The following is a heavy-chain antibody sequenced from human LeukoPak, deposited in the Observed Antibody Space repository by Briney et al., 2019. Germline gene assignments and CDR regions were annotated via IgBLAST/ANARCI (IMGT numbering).Heavy chain of an antibody. V-gene: IGHV3-48*01. Sequence: PGGSLRLSCGASGLTFSTYSMNWVRQAPGKGLEWVSYISSDSGTRYYADSVKGRFTISRDNAKNSLYLQMNSLRAEDTAAYYCARAAQPGFDPWGQGTLVTVSS. CDR2: ISSDSGTR. J-gene: IGHJ5*02. D-gene: IGHD1-14*01. CDR3: ARAAQPGFDP. CDR1: GLTFSTYS.